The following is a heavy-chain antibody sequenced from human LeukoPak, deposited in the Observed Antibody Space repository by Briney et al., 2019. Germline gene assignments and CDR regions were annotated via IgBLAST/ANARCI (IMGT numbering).Heavy chain of an antibody. D-gene: IGHD2-2*01. CDR3: ARSRSRDCSSTSCYSYGLDY. J-gene: IGHJ4*02. V-gene: IGHV1-2*02. CDR2: INPNSGGP. Sequence: ASVKVSCKASGYTFTGYYMHWVRQAPGQGFEWMGWINPNSGGPNYAQKFQGRVTMTRDTSISTAYMELSRLRSDDTAVYYCARSRSRDCSSTSCYSYGLDYWGQGTLVTVSS. CDR1: GYTFTGYY.